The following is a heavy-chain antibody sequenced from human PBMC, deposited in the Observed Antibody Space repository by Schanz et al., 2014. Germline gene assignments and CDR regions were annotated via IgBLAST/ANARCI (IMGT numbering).Heavy chain of an antibody. CDR2: MNSKTGNT. D-gene: IGHD6-13*01. Sequence: QVQLVQSGAEVKKPGASVKVSCKASGYTFTSYDINWVRQATGQGLEWMGWMNSKTGNTGYAQRFQGRVTMTRNTSITTAYLELSSLRSGDTAVYYCARDGEAAAGCDYWGQGTLVNDSS. J-gene: IGHJ4*02. CDR3: ARDGEAAAGCDY. CDR1: GYTFTSYD. V-gene: IGHV1-8*01.